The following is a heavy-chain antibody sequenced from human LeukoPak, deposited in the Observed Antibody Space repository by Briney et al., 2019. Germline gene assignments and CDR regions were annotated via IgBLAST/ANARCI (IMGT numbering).Heavy chain of an antibody. J-gene: IGHJ3*02. V-gene: IGHV3-9*01. CDR2: ISWNSGSI. Sequence: PGGSLRLSCAASGFTFDDYAVHWVRQAPGKGLEWVSGISWNSGSIGYADSVKGRFTISRDNAKNSLYLQMNSLRAEDTALYYCAKEDSSGWYSSAFDIWGQGTMVTVSS. D-gene: IGHD6-19*01. CDR1: GFTFDDYA. CDR3: AKEDSSGWYSSAFDI.